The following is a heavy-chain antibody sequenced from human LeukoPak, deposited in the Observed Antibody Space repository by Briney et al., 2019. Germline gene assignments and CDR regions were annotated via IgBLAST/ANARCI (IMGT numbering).Heavy chain of an antibody. D-gene: IGHD6-13*01. J-gene: IGHJ6*03. CDR3: AKGPIAAATYYYYCYMDV. CDR2: ISGSGSST. V-gene: IGHV3-23*01. Sequence: GGSLRLSCAASGCTFSSYTMTWVSQAPGKGLEWVSAISGSGSSTYYADSVKGRFTISRDNSKNTLFLQVNSLRAEDTAVYYCAKGPIAAATYYYYCYMDVWGKGTTVAVSS. CDR1: GCTFSSYT.